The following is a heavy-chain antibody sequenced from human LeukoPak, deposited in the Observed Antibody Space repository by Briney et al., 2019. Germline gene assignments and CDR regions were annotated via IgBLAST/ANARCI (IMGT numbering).Heavy chain of an antibody. CDR1: GFTFRNSF. Sequence: ASVKVSCKASGFTFRNSFIHWVRQGPGQGLEWMGIIDSGAGNASYAQKFQGRLTLTRDTSTSTVYMELGSLTSDDTALYFCARADDQDFDHWGQGTLVIVSS. CDR2: IDSGAGNA. CDR3: ARADDQDFDH. D-gene: IGHD3-3*01. J-gene: IGHJ4*02. V-gene: IGHV1-46*01.